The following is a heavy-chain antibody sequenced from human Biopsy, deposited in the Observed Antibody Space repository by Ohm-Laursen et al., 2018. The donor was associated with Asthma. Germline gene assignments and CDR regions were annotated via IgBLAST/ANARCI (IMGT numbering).Heavy chain of an antibody. CDR3: ASDFPKDYVRYNFQF. CDR1: GYSLTDLF. CDR2: HDHEEGGT. D-gene: IGHD4-17*01. Sequence: SVKVSCKVSGYSLTDLFMHWVRQAPGQGLEWMGGHDHEEGGTVNARRFQGRVTMTEDTSTDTAYMELSSLSSDDTAVYYCASDFPKDYVRYNFQFWGQGTLVTVSS. V-gene: IGHV1-24*01. J-gene: IGHJ4*02.